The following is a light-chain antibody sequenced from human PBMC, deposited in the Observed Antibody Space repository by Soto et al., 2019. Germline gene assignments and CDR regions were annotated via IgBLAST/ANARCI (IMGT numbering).Light chain of an antibody. CDR1: HSISSW. V-gene: IGKV1-5*01. CDR2: DAS. CDR3: LQDYTYPYT. J-gene: IGKJ5*01. Sequence: DIQMTQSPSTLSASVGDRVTITCRASHSISSWLAWYQQKPGKAPKLLIYDASSLESGVPSRFSGSGSGTEFTLTISSLQPEDFATYYCLQDYTYPYTFGQGTRLEIK.